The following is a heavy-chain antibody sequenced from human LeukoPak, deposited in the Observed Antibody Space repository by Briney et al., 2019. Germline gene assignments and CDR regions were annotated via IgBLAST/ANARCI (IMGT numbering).Heavy chain of an antibody. J-gene: IGHJ4*02. Sequence: GASVKVSCKASGYTFTRYDINWVRQATGQGLEWMGWMNPNSGNTGYAQKFQGRVTMTRNTSISTAYMELSSLRSEDTAVYYCARGQAGTLDFDYWGQGTLVTVSS. CDR1: GYTFTRYD. CDR2: MNPNSGNT. V-gene: IGHV1-8*01. CDR3: ARGQAGTLDFDY. D-gene: IGHD1-1*01.